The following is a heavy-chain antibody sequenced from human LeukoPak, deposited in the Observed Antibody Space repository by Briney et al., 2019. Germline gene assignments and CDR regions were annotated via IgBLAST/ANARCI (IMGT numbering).Heavy chain of an antibody. CDR1: GYTLTNYG. CDR2: INAGNGNT. D-gene: IGHD2-15*01. J-gene: IGHJ3*02. V-gene: IGHV1-3*03. CDR3: AREVYCSGGSCYSGAFDI. Sequence: GASVKVSCKASGYTLTNYGVSWVRQAPGQGLEWMGWINAGNGNTKYSQEFQGRVTITRDTSASTAYMELSSLRSEDMAVYYCAREVYCSGGSCYSGAFDIWGQGTMVTVSS.